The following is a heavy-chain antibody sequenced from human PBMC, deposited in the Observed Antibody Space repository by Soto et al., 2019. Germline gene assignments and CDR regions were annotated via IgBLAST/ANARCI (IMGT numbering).Heavy chain of an antibody. CDR2: VYIGGNT. V-gene: IGHV3-66*01. Sequence: EVQLVESGGGLVQPGGSLRLSCAASGFTVSSNYMSWVRQAPGKGLEWGSVVYIGGNTYYAESVEDRFTIPRDNFQNMLCLQMNSLRAEDTAVYYCAGSVGGGFDYWGQGTLVTVSS. D-gene: IGHD3-16*01. J-gene: IGHJ4*02. CDR3: AGSVGGGFDY. CDR1: GFTVSSNY.